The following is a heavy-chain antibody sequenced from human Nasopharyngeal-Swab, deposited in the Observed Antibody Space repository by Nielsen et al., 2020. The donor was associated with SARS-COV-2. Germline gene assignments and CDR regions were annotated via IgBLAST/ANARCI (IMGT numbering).Heavy chain of an antibody. CDR1: GGSIDTYY. CDR3: ARKYGSGSYIGFDP. V-gene: IGHV4-59*01. D-gene: IGHD3-10*01. CDR2: ISYSGAT. J-gene: IGHJ5*02. Sequence: SETLSLTCTVSGGSIDTYYWNWIRQPPGKELEWIGYISYSGATKYNPSLEGRVTISLDTSKNQFFPRLSAVTAADTAVHFCARKYGSGSYIGFDPWGQGTLVTVSS.